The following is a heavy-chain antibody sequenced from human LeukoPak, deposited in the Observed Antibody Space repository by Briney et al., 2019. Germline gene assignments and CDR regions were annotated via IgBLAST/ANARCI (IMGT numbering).Heavy chain of an antibody. V-gene: IGHV1-46*01. J-gene: IGHJ4*02. D-gene: IGHD3-9*01. CDR2: INPSGGST. Sequence: ASVKVSCKASGYTFTSYYMHWVRQAPGQGLEWMGVINPSGGSTSYAQKFQGRVTLTRDTSTSTVYMELSSLRSEDTAVYYCARGVLRYFDLGPSHPQRGDYWGQGTLVTVSS. CDR3: ARGVLRYFDLGPSHPQRGDY. CDR1: GYTFTSYY.